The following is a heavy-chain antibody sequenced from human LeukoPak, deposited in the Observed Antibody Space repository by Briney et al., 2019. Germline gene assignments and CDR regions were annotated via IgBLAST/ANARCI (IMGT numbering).Heavy chain of an antibody. V-gene: IGHV5-10-1*01. CDR2: IDPSDSYT. CDR1: GYSFTSYW. Sequence: GESLQISCKGSGYSFTSYWISWVRPMPGKGLEWMGRIDPSDSYTNYSPSFQGHVNISADKSISTAYLQWSSLKASDTAMYYCARLEVVVVTPGRAAFDIWGQGTMVTVSS. D-gene: IGHD3-22*01. CDR3: ARLEVVVVTPGRAAFDI. J-gene: IGHJ3*02.